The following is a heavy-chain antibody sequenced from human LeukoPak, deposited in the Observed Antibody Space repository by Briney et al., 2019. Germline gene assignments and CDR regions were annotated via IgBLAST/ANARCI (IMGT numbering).Heavy chain of an antibody. V-gene: IGHV3-66*01. D-gene: IGHD3-10*01. CDR2: IYSGGST. Sequence: GGPLRLSCAASGFTVSSNYMSWVRQAPGKGLEWVSVIYSGGSTYYADSVKGRFTIARDNSKNTLYLQMNSLRAEDTAVYYCARVGRFDYGSGSSRAQDAFDIWGQGTMVTVSS. CDR1: GFTVSSNY. J-gene: IGHJ3*02. CDR3: ARVGRFDYGSGSSRAQDAFDI.